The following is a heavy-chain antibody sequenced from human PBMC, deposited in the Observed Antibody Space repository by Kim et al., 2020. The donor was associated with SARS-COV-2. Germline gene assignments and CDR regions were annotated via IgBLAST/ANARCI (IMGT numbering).Heavy chain of an antibody. D-gene: IGHD3-10*01. CDR1: GGSVSSGSYY. V-gene: IGHV4-61*01. Sequence: SETLSLTCTVSGGSVSSGSYYWSWIRQPPGKGLEWIGYIYYSGSTNYNPSLKSRVTISVDTSKNQFSRKLSSVTAADTAVYYCARALYYYGSGSYYKRPYIYVLDVWGQGTTVTVSS. CDR2: IYYSGST. J-gene: IGHJ6*02. CDR3: ARALYYYGSGSYYKRPYIYVLDV.